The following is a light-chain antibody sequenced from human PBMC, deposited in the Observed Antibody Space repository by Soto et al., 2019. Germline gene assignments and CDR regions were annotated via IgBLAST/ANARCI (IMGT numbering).Light chain of an antibody. Sequence: QSALTQPAPVSGSPGQSITISCTGTSSDVGGYNYVSWYQQHPGKAPKLMIYEVSNRPSGVSNRFSGSKSGNTAPLTISGLQAEDEADYYCSSYTSSSTYVFGTGTKLTVL. J-gene: IGLJ1*01. CDR1: SSDVGGYNY. CDR2: EVS. CDR3: SSYTSSSTYV. V-gene: IGLV2-14*01.